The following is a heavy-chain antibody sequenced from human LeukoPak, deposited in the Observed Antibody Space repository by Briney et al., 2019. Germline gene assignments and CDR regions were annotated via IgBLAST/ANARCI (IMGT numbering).Heavy chain of an antibody. CDR2: ISSSSSYI. CDR1: GFTFSSYS. CDR3: ARDSGGCSGGSCTPTHYGMDV. V-gene: IGHV3-21*04. J-gene: IGHJ6*02. D-gene: IGHD2-15*01. Sequence: GGSLRLSCAASGFTFSSYSMNWVRQAPGKGLEWVSSISSSSSYIYYADSVKGRFTISRDNAKNSLYLRMNSLRAEDTAVYYCARDSGGCSGGSCTPTHYGMDVWGQGTTVTVSS.